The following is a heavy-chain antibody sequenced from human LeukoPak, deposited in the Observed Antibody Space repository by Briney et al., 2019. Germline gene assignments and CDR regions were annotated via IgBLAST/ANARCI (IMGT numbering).Heavy chain of an antibody. CDR1: GYTFTSYD. CDR2: MNPNSSNT. CDR3: ARGPFTPYYYDSSGYYYDFDY. Sequence: ASVKVSCKASGYTFTSYDINWVRQATGQGLEWMGWMNPNSSNTGYAQKFQGRVTMTRNTSISTAYMELSSLRSGDTAVYYCARGPFTPYYYDSSGYYYDFDYWGQGTLVTVSS. D-gene: IGHD3-22*01. J-gene: IGHJ4*02. V-gene: IGHV1-8*01.